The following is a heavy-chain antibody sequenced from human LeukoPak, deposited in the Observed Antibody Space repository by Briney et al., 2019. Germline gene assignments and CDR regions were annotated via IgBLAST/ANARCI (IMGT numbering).Heavy chain of an antibody. D-gene: IGHD1-1*01. CDR3: AAQLEYLGGDRSPTDY. CDR2: IVVGSGNT. J-gene: IGHJ4*02. Sequence: GTSVKVSCKASGFTFTSSAMQWVRQARGQRLEWIAWIVVGSGNTNYAQKFQERVTITRDMSTSTAYMELSSLRSEDTAVYYCAAQLEYLGGDRSPTDYWGQGTLVTVSS. CDR1: GFTFTSSA. V-gene: IGHV1-58*02.